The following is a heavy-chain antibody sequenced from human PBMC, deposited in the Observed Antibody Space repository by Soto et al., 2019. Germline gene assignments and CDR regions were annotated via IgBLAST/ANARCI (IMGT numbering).Heavy chain of an antibody. V-gene: IGHV1-2*02. CDR3: ARVIGGAYYNYSLDT. J-gene: IGHJ5*02. CDR2: INPYSGGA. CDR1: GYTFTGYF. Sequence: XSVKVSCKASGYTFTGYFMHWVRQAPGQGLEWMGWINPYSGGADYAQSFQGRVTMTRDTSISTVYMELSRLRFDDTAVYYCARVIGGAYYNYSLDTWGRGTVVTVSS. D-gene: IGHD3-16*01.